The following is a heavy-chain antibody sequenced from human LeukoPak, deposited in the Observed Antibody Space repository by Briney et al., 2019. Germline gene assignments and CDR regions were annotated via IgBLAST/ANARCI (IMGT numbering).Heavy chain of an antibody. V-gene: IGHV3-66*01. CDR3: AKEGITMVRGLAPFAY. J-gene: IGHJ4*02. D-gene: IGHD3-10*01. CDR2: IYSGGST. CDR1: GFTVSSNY. Sequence: GGSLRLSCAASGFTVSSNYMSWVRQAPGKGLEWVSVIYSGGSTYYADSVKGRFTISRDNSKNTLYLQMNSLRAEDTAVYYCAKEGITMVRGLAPFAYWGQGTQATVPS.